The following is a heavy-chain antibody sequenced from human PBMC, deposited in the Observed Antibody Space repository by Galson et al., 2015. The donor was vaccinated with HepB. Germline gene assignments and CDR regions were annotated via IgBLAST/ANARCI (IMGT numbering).Heavy chain of an antibody. Sequence: SVKVSCKASGYTFTSYGISWVRQAPGQGLEWMGWISAYNGNTNYAQKLQGRVTMTTDTSTSTAYMELRSLRSDDTAVYYCARDSPGGYSYGYVVGRDAFDIWGQGTMVTVSS. J-gene: IGHJ3*02. D-gene: IGHD5-18*01. V-gene: IGHV1-18*04. CDR1: GYTFTSYG. CDR3: ARDSPGGYSYGYVVGRDAFDI. CDR2: ISAYNGNT.